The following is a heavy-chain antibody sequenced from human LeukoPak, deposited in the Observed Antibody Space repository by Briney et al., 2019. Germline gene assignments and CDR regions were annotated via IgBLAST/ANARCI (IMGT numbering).Heavy chain of an antibody. CDR2: ISGSGGST. CDR3: AKDPPPAANDY. J-gene: IGHJ4*02. V-gene: IGHV3-23*01. Sequence: GGSLRLSCAASGFTFSSYAMSGVRQAPGKGVEGGSAISGSGGSTYYADSVKGRFTISRDNSKHTLYLQMNRLRGGDTAVYYCAKDPPPAANDYWGQGPLVTVSS. CDR1: GFTFSSYA.